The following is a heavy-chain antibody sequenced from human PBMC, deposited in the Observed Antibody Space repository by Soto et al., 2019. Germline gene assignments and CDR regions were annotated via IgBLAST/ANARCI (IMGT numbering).Heavy chain of an antibody. J-gene: IGHJ6*02. CDR1: GFTFSDYY. CDR3: ARDLTARPAAIWVDYHDGMDV. Sequence: QVQLVESGGGLVKPGGSLRLSCAASGFTFSDYYMSWIRQAPGKGLEWVSYISSSSNYTNYADSVKGRFTISRDNAKNSVYLQMSSLRAEDTAVYYCARDLTARPAAIWVDYHDGMDVWGQGTTVTVSS. D-gene: IGHD3-16*01. CDR2: ISSSSNYT. V-gene: IGHV3-11*05.